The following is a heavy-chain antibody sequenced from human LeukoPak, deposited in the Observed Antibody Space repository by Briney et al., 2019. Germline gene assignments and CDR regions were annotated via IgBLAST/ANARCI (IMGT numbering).Heavy chain of an antibody. CDR3: ARDEGGPYYYDSSGYEN. V-gene: IGHV1-58*01. J-gene: IGHJ4*02. CDR1: GFTFTSSA. CDR2: IVVGSGNT. D-gene: IGHD3-22*01. Sequence: ASVKVSCTASGFTFTSSAVQWVRQARGQRLEWIGWIVVGSGNTNYAQKFQERVTITRDMSTSTAYMELSSLRSEDTAVYYCARDEGGPYYYDSSGYENWGQGTLVTVSS.